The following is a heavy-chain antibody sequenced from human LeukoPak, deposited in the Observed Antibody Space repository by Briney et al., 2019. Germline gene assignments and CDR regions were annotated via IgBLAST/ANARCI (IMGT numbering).Heavy chain of an antibody. V-gene: IGHV1-69*05. CDR1: GYTFTGYY. Sequence: SVKVSCKASGYTFTGYYIHWVRQAPGQGLEWMGGIIPIFGTANYAQKFQGRVTITTDESTSTAYMELSSLRSEDTAVYYCAVRGDSSGVIDIWGQGTMVTVSS. J-gene: IGHJ3*02. CDR2: IIPIFGTA. CDR3: AVRGDSSGVIDI. D-gene: IGHD3-22*01.